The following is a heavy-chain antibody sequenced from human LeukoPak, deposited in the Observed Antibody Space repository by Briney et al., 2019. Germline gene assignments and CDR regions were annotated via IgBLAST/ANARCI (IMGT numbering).Heavy chain of an antibody. V-gene: IGHV4-30-4*07. CDR3: ARVVAAAGNNWFDP. J-gene: IGHJ5*02. D-gene: IGHD6-13*01. Sequence: SETLSLTCVVSGDSISSGGYSWSWIRQTPGTGLEWIAYIHDSGSTYNNPSLKSRLSISIDMSKNQFSLKLNSVTAADTAVYYCARVVAAAGNNWFDPWGQGTLVTVSS. CDR1: GDSISSGGYS. CDR2: IHDSGST.